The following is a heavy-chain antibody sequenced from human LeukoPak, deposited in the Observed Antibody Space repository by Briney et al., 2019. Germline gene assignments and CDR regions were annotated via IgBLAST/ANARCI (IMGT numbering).Heavy chain of an antibody. CDR3: ARGIAYYDFDY. D-gene: IGHD3-22*01. CDR2: ISSSSSYI. V-gene: IGHV3-21*01. Sequence: GGSLRLSCAASGFTFSSYSMNWVRQAPGKGLEWVSSISSSSSYIYYADSVKGRFTISRGNAKNSLYLQMNSLRAEDTAVHYCARGIAYYDFDYWGQGTLVTVSS. J-gene: IGHJ4*02. CDR1: GFTFSSYS.